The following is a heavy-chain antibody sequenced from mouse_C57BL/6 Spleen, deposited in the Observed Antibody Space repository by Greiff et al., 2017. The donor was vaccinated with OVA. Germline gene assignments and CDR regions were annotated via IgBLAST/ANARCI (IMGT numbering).Heavy chain of an antibody. D-gene: IGHD2-4*01. J-gene: IGHJ3*01. Sequence: QVQLQQPGAELVRPGSSVKLSCKASGYTFTSYWMHWVKQRPIQGLEWIGNIDPSDSDTHYNQKFKDKATLTVDKSSSTAYMQLSSLTSEDSAVYYCARDYDYDWFAYWGQGTLVTVSA. CDR3: ARDYDYDWFAY. CDR1: GYTFTSYW. CDR2: IDPSDSDT. V-gene: IGHV1-52*01.